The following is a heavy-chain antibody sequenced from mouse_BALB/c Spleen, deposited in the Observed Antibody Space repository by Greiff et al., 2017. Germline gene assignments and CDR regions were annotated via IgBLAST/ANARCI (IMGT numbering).Heavy chain of an antibody. CDR2: ISSGSSTI. V-gene: IGHV5-17*02. CDR3: ARWGSDYEGAMDY. J-gene: IGHJ4*01. D-gene: IGHD2-4*01. Sequence: EVQLVESGGGLVQPGGSRKLSCAASGFTFSSFGIHWVRQAPEKGLEWVAYISSGSSTIYYADTVKGRFTISRDNPKNTLFLQMTSLRSEDTAMYYCARWGSDYEGAMDYWGQGTSVTVSS. CDR1: GFTFSSFG.